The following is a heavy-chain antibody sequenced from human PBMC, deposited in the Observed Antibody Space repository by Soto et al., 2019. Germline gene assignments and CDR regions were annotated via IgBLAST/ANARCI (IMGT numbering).Heavy chain of an antibody. J-gene: IGHJ5*02. V-gene: IGHV6-1*01. CDR3: ARATHGAHWFDP. D-gene: IGHD2-8*01. CDR1: GDSVSSNSAT. CDR2: TYYSSTWYN. Sequence: PSQTLSLTCAISGDSVSSNSATWNWIRQSPSRGLEWLGRTYYSSTWYNEYAVSVTSRIAINPDTSKNQFSLHLNSVTPEDTAVYFCARATHGAHWFDPWGQGTLVTVS.